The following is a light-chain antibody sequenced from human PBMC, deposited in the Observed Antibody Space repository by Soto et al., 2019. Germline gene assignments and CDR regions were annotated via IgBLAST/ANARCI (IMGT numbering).Light chain of an antibody. Sequence: EIVLTQSPATLFLSPGERATLSCRASQSVSSYLAWYQQKPGQAPRLLMYDASSRATGIPARFSGSGSGTDFTLTISSLEPEDFAVYYCQQRSNWPFFGGGTKVEIK. CDR1: QSVSSY. CDR3: QQRSNWPF. CDR2: DAS. J-gene: IGKJ4*01. V-gene: IGKV3-11*01.